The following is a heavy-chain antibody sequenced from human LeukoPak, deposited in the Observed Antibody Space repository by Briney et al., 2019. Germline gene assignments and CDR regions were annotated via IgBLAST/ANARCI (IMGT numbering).Heavy chain of an antibody. J-gene: IGHJ4*02. V-gene: IGHV3-64D*06. CDR2: ISNNGAST. CDR1: GFTFSSYA. Sequence: GGSLRLSCAASGFTFSSYAMHWVRQAPGKGLEYVAAISNNGASTYYADYVKGIFTISRDNSKNTLYLQMSSLRTEDTAVYFCVKDRIGGYFDYWGQGTLVTVSS. CDR3: VKDRIGGYFDY. D-gene: IGHD4-23*01.